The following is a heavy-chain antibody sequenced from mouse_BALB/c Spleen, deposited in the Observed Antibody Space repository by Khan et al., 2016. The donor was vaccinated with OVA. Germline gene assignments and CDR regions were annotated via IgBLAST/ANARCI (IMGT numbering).Heavy chain of an antibody. CDR1: GFSLTRHG. J-gene: IGHJ2*01. V-gene: IGHV2-9*02. Sequence: VQLQQSGPGLVAPSQSLSITCTVSGFSLTRHGIHWVRQPPGKGLEWLGIIWAGGSTNYNSAHMSGLSITKASSKSQAFFKQNSLQTDDTAIYYCARNRETDYLDYWGQGTTLTVSS. CDR3: ARNRETDYLDY. CDR2: IWAGGST.